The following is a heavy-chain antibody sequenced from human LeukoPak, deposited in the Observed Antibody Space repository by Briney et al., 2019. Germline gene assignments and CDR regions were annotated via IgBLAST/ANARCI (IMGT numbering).Heavy chain of an antibody. D-gene: IGHD6-13*01. V-gene: IGHV1-69*13. J-gene: IGHJ3*02. Sequence: ASVKVSCKASGGTFSSYAISWVRQAPGQGLEWMGGIIPIFGTANYAQKFHGRVTITADECTSTAYMELSSLRSEDTAVYYCASPYSSSDAAFDIWGQGTMVTVSS. CDR2: IIPIFGTA. CDR3: ASPYSSSDAAFDI. CDR1: GGTFSSYA.